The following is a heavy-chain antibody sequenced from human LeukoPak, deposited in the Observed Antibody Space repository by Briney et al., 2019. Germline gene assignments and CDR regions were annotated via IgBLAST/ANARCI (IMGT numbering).Heavy chain of an antibody. CDR3: ARVDYSSGWYVDY. J-gene: IGHJ4*02. D-gene: IGHD6-25*01. CDR1: GFTFSSYE. CDR2: ISSSGSTI. V-gene: IGHV3-48*03. Sequence: GRSLRLSRAASGFTFSSYEMNWVRQAPGKGLEWVSYISSSGSTIYYADSVKGRFTISRDNAKNSLYLQMNSLRAEDTAVYYCARVDYSSGWYVDYWGQGTLVTVSS.